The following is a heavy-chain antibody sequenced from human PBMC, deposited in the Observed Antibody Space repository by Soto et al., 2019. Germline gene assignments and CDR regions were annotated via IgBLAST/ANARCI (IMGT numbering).Heavy chain of an antibody. J-gene: IGHJ5*02. D-gene: IGHD4-17*01. V-gene: IGHV3-9*01. CDR1: GFTFDDYA. CDR2: ISWNSGSI. Sequence: EVQLVESGGGLVQPGRSLRLSCAASGFTFDDYAMHWVRQAPGKGLEWVSGISWNSGSIGYADSVKGRFTISRDNAKNTLYLQMNSLRAEDTAVYYCAKDHADGDYVGWFDPWGQGTLVTVSS. CDR3: AKDHADGDYVGWFDP.